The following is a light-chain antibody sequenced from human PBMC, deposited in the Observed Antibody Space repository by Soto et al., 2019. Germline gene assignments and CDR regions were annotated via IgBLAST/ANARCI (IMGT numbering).Light chain of an antibody. Sequence: EIVLTQSPGTLSLSPGERATLSCRASQSVRGNYLAWYQQKPGQAPRLLISGASSRASGIPDRLSGSGSGTDFTLTISRLEPEDFAVDYCQQYGYSRTFGQGTKVDI. V-gene: IGKV3-20*01. CDR1: QSVRGNY. J-gene: IGKJ1*01. CDR3: QQYGYSRT. CDR2: GAS.